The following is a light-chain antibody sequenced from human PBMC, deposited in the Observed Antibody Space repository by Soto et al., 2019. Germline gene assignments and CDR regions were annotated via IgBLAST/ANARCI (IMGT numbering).Light chain of an antibody. V-gene: IGKV1-39*01. J-gene: IGKJ5*01. CDR1: QSVSSN. CDR3: QQSYSTPIT. Sequence: DIQMTQSPSSLPASVGDRVPINCRASQSVSSNLNWYQQKPGKVPKLLIYAASSLQSGVPSRFSGSGSGTDFTLTISSLQPEDFATDYCQQSYSTPITFGQGTRLEIK. CDR2: AAS.